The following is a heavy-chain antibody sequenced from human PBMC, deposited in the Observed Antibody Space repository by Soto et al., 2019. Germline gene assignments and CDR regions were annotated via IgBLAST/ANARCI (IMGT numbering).Heavy chain of an antibody. V-gene: IGHV3-30-3*01. J-gene: IGHJ6*02. CDR1: GFTFSSYA. Sequence: GGSLRLSCAASGFTFSSYAMHWVRQAPGKRLEWVAVISYDGSNKYYADSVKGRFTISRDNSKNTLYLQMNSLRAEDTALYYCARDWPGPDIVVVVAALDVWGQGTTVTVSS. CDR3: ARDWPGPDIVVVVAALDV. CDR2: ISYDGSNK. D-gene: IGHD2-15*01.